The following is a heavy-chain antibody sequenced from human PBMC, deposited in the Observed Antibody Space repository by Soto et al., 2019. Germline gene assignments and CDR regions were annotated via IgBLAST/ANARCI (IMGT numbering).Heavy chain of an antibody. CDR1: GFNFRSYS. D-gene: IGHD4-17*01. V-gene: IGHV3-48*01. J-gene: IGHJ4*02. CDR2: ISSSDINI. Sequence: EVQLVESGGGLIQPGGSLRLSCLASGFNFRSYSMNWVRQAPGKGLEWISYISSSDINIYYAESVRGRFTISRDIAKNPLCLQMNSLRAAETAVYYSARDYGDYVPRNDYWGQGTLVTVSS. CDR3: ARDYGDYVPRNDY.